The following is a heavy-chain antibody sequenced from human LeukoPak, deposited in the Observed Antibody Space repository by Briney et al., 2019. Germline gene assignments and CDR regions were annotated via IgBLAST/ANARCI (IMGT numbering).Heavy chain of an antibody. CDR1: GGSFSGYY. D-gene: IGHD5-18*01. J-gene: IGHJ6*02. V-gene: IGHV4-34*01. CDR2: INHSGST. Sequence: PSETLSLTCAVYGGSFSGYYWSWIRQPPGKGLEWIGEINHSGSTNYNPSLKSRVTISVDTSKNQFSLKLGSVTAADTAVYYCARWSRDTAMVPKIYYYYGMDVWGQGTTVTVSS. CDR3: ARWSRDTAMVPKIYYYYGMDV.